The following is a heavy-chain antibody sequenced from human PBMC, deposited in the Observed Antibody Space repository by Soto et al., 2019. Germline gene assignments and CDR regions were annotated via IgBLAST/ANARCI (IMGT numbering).Heavy chain of an antibody. CDR2: INHSGST. J-gene: IGHJ6*02. V-gene: IGHV4-34*01. CDR1: GGSFSGYY. Sequence: PSETLSLTCAVYGGSFSGYYWSWIRQPPGKGLEWIGEINHSGSTNYNPSLKSRVTISVDTSKNQFSLKLSSVTAADTAVYYCARVEIGQLAEIGYGMDVWGQGTTVTVSS. CDR3: ARVEIGQLAEIGYGMDV. D-gene: IGHD6-6*01.